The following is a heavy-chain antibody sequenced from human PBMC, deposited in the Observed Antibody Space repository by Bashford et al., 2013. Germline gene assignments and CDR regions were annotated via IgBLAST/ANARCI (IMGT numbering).Heavy chain of an antibody. CDR2: ISPSDSYT. CDR1: GYSFTSQW. V-gene: IGHV5-10-1*01. J-gene: IGHJ5*02. D-gene: IGHD2-15*01. Sequence: GESLKISCQASGYSFTSQWISWVRQMPGKGLEWMGRISPSDSYTNYSPSFQGHVTISADKSISTAYLQWSSLKASDTAMYYCASYCSGGSCYWFDPWGQGTLVTVSS. CDR3: ASYCSGGSCYWFDP.